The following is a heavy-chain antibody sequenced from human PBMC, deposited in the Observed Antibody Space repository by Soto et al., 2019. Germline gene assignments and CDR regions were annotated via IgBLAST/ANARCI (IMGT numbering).Heavy chain of an antibody. V-gene: IGHV3-30*04. CDR1: GFTFSSYA. D-gene: IGHD6-19*01. CDR3: ARDRAPVVGTSLPAY. CDR2: ISYNGRSK. Sequence: GGSLRLSCTASGFTFSSYAMHYVRQAPGKGLEWVALISYNGRSKYYADSLKGRFSISRDNSKNTLYLQMNGLTTEDTAVYYCARDRAPVVGTSLPAYWGQGTLVTVSS. J-gene: IGHJ4*02.